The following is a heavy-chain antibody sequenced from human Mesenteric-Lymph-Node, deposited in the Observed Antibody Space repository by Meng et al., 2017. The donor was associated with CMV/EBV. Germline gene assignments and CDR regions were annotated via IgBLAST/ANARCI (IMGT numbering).Heavy chain of an antibody. V-gene: IGHV3-30*02. J-gene: IGHJ4*02. Sequence: GESLKISCAASGFGFSTYGMHWVRQAPGKGLEWLAFIRYDADDKSYADSVKGRFTISRDNSKNTLFLQMNSLRAEDTAVYYCARVTHHYDTSGYYILDYWGQGTLVTVSS. CDR2: IRYDADDK. CDR1: GFGFSTYG. D-gene: IGHD3-22*01. CDR3: ARVTHHYDTSGYYILDY.